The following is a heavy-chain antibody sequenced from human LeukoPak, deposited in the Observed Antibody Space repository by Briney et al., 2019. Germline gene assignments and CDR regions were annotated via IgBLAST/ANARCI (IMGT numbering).Heavy chain of an antibody. CDR3: AIRPDAYNYHYYGMDV. Sequence: SDTLSLTCTVSGGSISSLYWSWLRQPPGKGLEWIGHIYYSGSTNYNPSLKSRVTISLDTSKNQFSLKLSSVTAADTAVYDCAIRPDAYNYHYYGMDVWGQGTTVSVSS. V-gene: IGHV4-59*07. CDR1: GGSISSLY. J-gene: IGHJ6*02. CDR2: IYYSGST. D-gene: IGHD5-24*01.